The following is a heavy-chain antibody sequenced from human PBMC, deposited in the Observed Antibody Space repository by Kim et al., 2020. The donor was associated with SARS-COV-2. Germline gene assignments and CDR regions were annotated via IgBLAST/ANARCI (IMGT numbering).Heavy chain of an antibody. CDR3: AAETYDNSCCWFDP. D-gene: IGHD2-2*01. J-gene: IGHJ5*02. V-gene: IGHV1-58*01. Sequence: AQNLQERVTISRDMSTSTAYMALSSLRSEDTAVYYCAAETYDNSCCWFDPWGQGTLVTVSS.